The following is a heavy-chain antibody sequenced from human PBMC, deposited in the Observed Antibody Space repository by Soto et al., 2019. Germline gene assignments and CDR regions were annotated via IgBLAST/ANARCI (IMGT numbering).Heavy chain of an antibody. D-gene: IGHD4-17*01. CDR2: ISSSSSYI. Sequence: EVQLVESGGGLVKPGGSLRLSCAASGFTFSSYSMNWVRQAPGKGLEWVSSISSSSSYIYYADSVKGRFTISRDNAKNSLYLQMNSLRAEDTAVYYCARDNTGWEVTTYFYYYYYGMDVWGQGTTVTVSS. V-gene: IGHV3-21*01. J-gene: IGHJ6*02. CDR3: ARDNTGWEVTTYFYYYYYGMDV. CDR1: GFTFSSYS.